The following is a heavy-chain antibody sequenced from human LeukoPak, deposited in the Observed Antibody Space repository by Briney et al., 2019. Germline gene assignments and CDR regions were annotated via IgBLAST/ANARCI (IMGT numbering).Heavy chain of an antibody. CDR3: ARGRRIIVGATNAGDFFDY. D-gene: IGHD1-26*01. Sequence: ASVKVSCKASGYTFTGYFMHWVRQAPGQGLEWMGWINPNSGGTKYAQKFQGRVTMTRDTSISTAYVELTSLRSDDTAVYYCARGRRIIVGATNAGDFFDYWGQGPLVTVPS. CDR1: GYTFTGYF. V-gene: IGHV1-2*02. J-gene: IGHJ4*02. CDR2: INPNSGGT.